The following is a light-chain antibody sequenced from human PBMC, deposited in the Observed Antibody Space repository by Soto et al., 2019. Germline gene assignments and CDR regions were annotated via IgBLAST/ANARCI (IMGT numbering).Light chain of an antibody. V-gene: IGLV2-14*01. CDR3: ASYTTANTWL. CDR1: SSDVGNYNF. J-gene: IGLJ3*02. Sequence: QSALTQPASVSGSPGQSITISCTGTSSDVGNYNFVSWYQQHPGKAPRLMIYEVNNRPSGVSNRFSASKSGNTASLTISGLQAEDEADYYCASYTTANTWLFGGGTQLTVL. CDR2: EVN.